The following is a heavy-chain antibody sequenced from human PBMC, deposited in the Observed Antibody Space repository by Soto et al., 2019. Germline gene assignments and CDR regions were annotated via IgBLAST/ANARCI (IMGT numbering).Heavy chain of an antibody. CDR1: GFTFGSYE. J-gene: IGHJ5*02. Sequence: PGGSLRLSCAASGFTFGSYEMNWVRQAPGKGLEWVSYISSSGSTIYYADSVKGRFTISRDNAKNSLYLQMNSLRAEDTAVYYCAREPHPQGFDPWGQGTLVTVSS. V-gene: IGHV3-48*03. CDR3: AREPHPQGFDP. CDR2: ISSSGSTI.